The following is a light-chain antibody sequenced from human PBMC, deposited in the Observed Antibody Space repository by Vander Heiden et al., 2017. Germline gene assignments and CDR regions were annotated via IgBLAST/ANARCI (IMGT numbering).Light chain of an antibody. J-gene: IGLJ2*01. CDR3: AAWDGSLSGVV. CDR2: RNN. V-gene: IGLV1-47*01. Sequence: QSVLTQPPSASVTPGQRVPISCSGSSYNIGSNYVYWYQQLPGTAPKLLIYRNNQRPSGVPDRFSGSKSGTSASLAISGLRSEDEADYYCAAWDGSLSGVVFGGGTKLTVL. CDR1: SYNIGSNY.